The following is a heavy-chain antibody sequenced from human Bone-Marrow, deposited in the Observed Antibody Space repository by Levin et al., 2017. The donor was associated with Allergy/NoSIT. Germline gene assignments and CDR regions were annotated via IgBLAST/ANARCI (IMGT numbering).Heavy chain of an antibody. CDR1: GFTVSNNF. Sequence: GGSLRLSCAVSGFTVSNNFMIWYRQAPGKGLEWVSLIYSGGGVYYADSVKGRFTISRDSSKNTLYLQMNSLRAVDTAVYYCARDRHCISNTCYGAWGQGTLVTVSS. D-gene: IGHD2/OR15-2a*01. J-gene: IGHJ5*02. CDR3: ARDRHCISNTCYGA. CDR2: IYSGGGV. V-gene: IGHV3-53*01.